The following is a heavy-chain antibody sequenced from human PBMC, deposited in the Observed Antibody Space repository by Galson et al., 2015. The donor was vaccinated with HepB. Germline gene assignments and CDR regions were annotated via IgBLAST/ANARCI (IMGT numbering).Heavy chain of an antibody. CDR3: AGDYYDSSGYYSPDYYGMDV. D-gene: IGHD3-22*01. Sequence: SLRLSCAASGFTFRSYAMHWVRQAPGKGLEWVAVISYDGSNKYYADSVKGRFTISRDNSKNTLYLQMNSLRAEDTAVYYCAGDYYDSSGYYSPDYYGMDVWGQGTAVTVSS. V-gene: IGHV3-30*04. CDR1: GFTFRSYA. J-gene: IGHJ6*02. CDR2: ISYDGSNK.